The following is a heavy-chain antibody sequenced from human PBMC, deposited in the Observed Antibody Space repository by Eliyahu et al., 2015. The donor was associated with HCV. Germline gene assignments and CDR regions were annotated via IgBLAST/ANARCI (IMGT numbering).Heavy chain of an antibody. CDR3: ARDRYSNYGEGYYYYGMDV. V-gene: IGHV3-66*01. Sequence: EVQLVESGGGLVQPGGSLRLSCAASXFTVSSNXMSWVRQAPGKGLEWVSVIYSGGSTYYADSVKGRFTISRDNSKNTLYLQMNSLRAEDTAVYYCARDRYSNYGEGYYYYGMDVWGQGTTVTVSS. CDR1: XFTVSSNX. J-gene: IGHJ6*02. CDR2: IYSGGST. D-gene: IGHD4-11*01.